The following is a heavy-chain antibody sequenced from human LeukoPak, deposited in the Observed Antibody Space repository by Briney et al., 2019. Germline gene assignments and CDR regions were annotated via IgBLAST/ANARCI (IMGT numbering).Heavy chain of an antibody. D-gene: IGHD3-22*01. J-gene: IGHJ4*02. CDR2: IWFDGSGK. Sequence: PGRSLRLSCAASGFIFSSYGMHWVRQAPGKGLEWVAAIWFDGSGKQHADSVKGRFIISRDNSKNTLYLEMNSLRAEDTAVYYCARSYDGSGYYFRTVEYWGQGTLVTVSS. CDR3: ARSYDGSGYYFRTVEY. V-gene: IGHV3-33*01. CDR1: GFIFSSYG.